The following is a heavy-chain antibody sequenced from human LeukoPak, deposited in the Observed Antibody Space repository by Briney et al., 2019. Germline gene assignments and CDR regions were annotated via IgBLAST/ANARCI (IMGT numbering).Heavy chain of an antibody. CDR1: GFTFSNYW. V-gene: IGHV3-74*01. D-gene: IGHD4-11*01. CDR2: ISTDGSTT. CDR3: AKDNSPGWFGP. J-gene: IGHJ5*02. Sequence: PGGSLRLSCAASGFTFSNYWMHWVRQGPGKGLALVARISTDGSTTSYGDSVKGRFTVSRDNAKNTVYLQMNSPRAEDTGVYYCAKDNSPGWFGPWGQGTLVTVSS.